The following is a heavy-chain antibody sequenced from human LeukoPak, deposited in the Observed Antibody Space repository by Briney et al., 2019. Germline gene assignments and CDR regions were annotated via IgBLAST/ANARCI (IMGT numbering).Heavy chain of an antibody. Sequence: SETLSLTCTVSGGSVSSGRYYWSWIRQPPGKGLEWIGYIYYSGSTNYNPSLKSRVTISVDTSKNQFSLKLSSVTAADTAVYYCARTSGYDYSFDYWGQGTLVTVSS. CDR2: IYYSGST. V-gene: IGHV4-61*01. D-gene: IGHD5-12*01. CDR1: GGSVSSGRYY. CDR3: ARTSGYDYSFDY. J-gene: IGHJ4*02.